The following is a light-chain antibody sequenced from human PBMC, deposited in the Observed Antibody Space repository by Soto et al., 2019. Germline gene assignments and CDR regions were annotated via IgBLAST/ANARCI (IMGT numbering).Light chain of an antibody. CDR3: QQYNSYSWT. Sequence: DIQMTQSPSTLSASVGDRVTITCRASQSISSWLAWYQQXXXXAPKLLIYKASSLESGVPSRFSGSGSGTEFTLTISSLQPDDFATYYCQQYNSYSWTFGQGTKLEIK. CDR2: KAS. CDR1: QSISSW. V-gene: IGKV1-5*03. J-gene: IGKJ2*01.